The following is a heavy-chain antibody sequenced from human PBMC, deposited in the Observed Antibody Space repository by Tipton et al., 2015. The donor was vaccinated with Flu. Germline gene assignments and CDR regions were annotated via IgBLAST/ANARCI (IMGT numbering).Heavy chain of an antibody. J-gene: IGHJ4*02. CDR3: ARGGYSYGFDF. V-gene: IGHV4-59*01. Sequence: TLSLTCTVSGGSISSYYWSWIRQPPGKGLEWIGYIYYSGSTNYNPSLKSRVTISVDTSKNQFSLKLSSVTAADTAVYYCARGGYSYGFDFWGQGTLVTVSS. CDR2: IYYSGST. CDR1: GGSISSYY. D-gene: IGHD5-18*01.